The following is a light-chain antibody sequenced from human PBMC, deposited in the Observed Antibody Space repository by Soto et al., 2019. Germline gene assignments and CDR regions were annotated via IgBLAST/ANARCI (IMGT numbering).Light chain of an antibody. J-gene: IGLJ3*02. CDR3: SAWDASLGAIL. CDR2: NDD. V-gene: IGLV1-44*01. CDR1: SSNIGSNI. Sequence: QSVLSQPPSASGTPGQTVTISCSGRSSNIGSNIVNWYQQLSGTAPKLLIYNDDHRPSGVADRFSGSKSGTSASLAISGLQSEDEADYYCSAWDASLGAILFGGGTKVTVL.